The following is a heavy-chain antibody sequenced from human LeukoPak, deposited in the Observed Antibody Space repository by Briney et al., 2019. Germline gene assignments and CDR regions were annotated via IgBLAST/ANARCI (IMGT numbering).Heavy chain of an antibody. D-gene: IGHD3-22*01. J-gene: IGHJ4*02. Sequence: PGASLRLSCAASGFTFSSYAMSWVRQAPGKGLEWVSAISGSGGSTYYADSVKGRFTISRDNSKNTLYLQMNSLRAEDTAVYYCAKSNYYDSGGYYDYWGQGTLVTVSS. V-gene: IGHV3-23*01. CDR2: ISGSGGST. CDR3: AKSNYYDSGGYYDY. CDR1: GFTFSSYA.